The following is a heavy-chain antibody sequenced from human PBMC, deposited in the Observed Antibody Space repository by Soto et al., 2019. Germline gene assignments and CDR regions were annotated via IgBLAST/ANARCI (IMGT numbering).Heavy chain of an antibody. CDR1: GDSISSGAYY. J-gene: IGHJ6*02. V-gene: IGHV4-30-4*08. CDR3: ARHIAPVATINDYYYGMDV. Sequence: SETLSLTCTVSGDSISSGAYYWSWIRQHPGKGLEWIGYISCSGRTYYNPSLKSRLTISLETSKNHFSLKLSSVTAADTAAYYCARHIAPVATINDYYYGMDVWGQGTTVTVSS. CDR2: ISCSGRT. D-gene: IGHD5-12*01.